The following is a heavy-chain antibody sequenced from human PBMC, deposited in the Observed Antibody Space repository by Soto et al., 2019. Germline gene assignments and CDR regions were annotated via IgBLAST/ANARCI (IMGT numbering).Heavy chain of an antibody. CDR1: GGSVSSGTYY. J-gene: IGHJ4*02. CDR3: ASYSSGWYDVSY. D-gene: IGHD6-19*01. CDR2: IYYSGST. V-gene: IGHV4-61*01. Sequence: QVQLQESGPGLVKPSETLSLTCTVSGGSVSSGTYYWSWIRQPPGKGLEWIGYIYYSGSTNYNPSLKSRLTISVDTSKNQFSLQLSAVTAADTAVYYCASYSSGWYDVSYWGQGTLVTVSS.